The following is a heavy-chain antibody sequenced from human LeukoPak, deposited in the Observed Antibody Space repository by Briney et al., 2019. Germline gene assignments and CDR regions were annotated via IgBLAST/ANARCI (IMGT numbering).Heavy chain of an antibody. J-gene: IGHJ1*01. D-gene: IGHD6-13*01. CDR3: ARGAGAAAGPEYFQH. CDR2: IIPILGIA. Sequence: SGKVSCKASGGTFTSYAISWGRQAPGQGLEWMGRIIPILGIANYAQKFQGRVTITADKSTSTAYMELSSLRSEDTAVYYCARGAGAAAGPEYFQHWGQGTLVTVSS. V-gene: IGHV1-69*04. CDR1: GGTFTSYA.